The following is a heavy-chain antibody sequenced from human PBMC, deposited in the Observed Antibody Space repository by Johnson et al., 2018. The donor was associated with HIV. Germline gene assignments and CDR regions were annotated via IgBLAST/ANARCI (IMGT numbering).Heavy chain of an antibody. CDR3: ARSVGYCSGGSCSPDAVDI. J-gene: IGHJ3*02. D-gene: IGHD2-15*01. Sequence: QVQLVESGGGVVQPGRSLRLSCAASGFTFSSYAMHWVRQAPGKGLEWVAVISYDGSNKYYADSVKGRFTISRDNSKNTLYLQMNSLRAEDTAVYYWARSVGYCSGGSCSPDAVDIWGQGTMVTVSS. CDR1: GFTFSSYA. V-gene: IGHV3-30-3*01. CDR2: ISYDGSNK.